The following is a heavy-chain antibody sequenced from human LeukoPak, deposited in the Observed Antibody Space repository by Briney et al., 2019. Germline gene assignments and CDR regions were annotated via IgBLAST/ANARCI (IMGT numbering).Heavy chain of an antibody. CDR1: GGSISSYY. CDR3: ARTVGRIGAFDI. CDR2: IYYSGNT. D-gene: IGHD1-26*01. J-gene: IGHJ3*02. Sequence: PSETLSLTCTVSGGSISSYYWSWIRQPPGKGLEWIGYIYYSGNTNYNPSLKSRVTISVDTSKNQFSLKLTSVTGADTAVYYCARTVGRIGAFDIWGQGTMVSVSS. V-gene: IGHV4-59*01.